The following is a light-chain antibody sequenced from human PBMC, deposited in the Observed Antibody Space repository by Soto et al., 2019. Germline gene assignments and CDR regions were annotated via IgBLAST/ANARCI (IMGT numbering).Light chain of an antibody. CDR1: QSISSY. CDR2: AAS. J-gene: IGKJ3*01. CDR3: QQSYSTPNT. Sequence: DIQMTQSPSSLSASVGDRVTITCRASQSISSYLNWYQQKPGKAPKLLIYAASSLQSGVPSRFSGSGSGTDFTLTISSLQPEDFATYYGQQSYSTPNTFGPGTKVDIK. V-gene: IGKV1-39*01.